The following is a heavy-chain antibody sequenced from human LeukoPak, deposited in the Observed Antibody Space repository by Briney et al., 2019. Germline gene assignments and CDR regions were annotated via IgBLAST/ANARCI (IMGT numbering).Heavy chain of an antibody. V-gene: IGHV1-58*01. D-gene: IGHD1-20*01. CDR1: GFTFTSSA. CDR2: IVVGSGNT. J-gene: IGHJ1*01. CDR3: AASTRHYNWNDGDRDIQH. Sequence: SVKVSCKASGFTFTSSAVQWVRQARGQPLEWIGWIVVGSGNTDYAQKFQERVTITRDMSTGTAYMELSSLRSEDTAVYYCAASTRHYNWNDGDRDIQHWGQGTLVTVS.